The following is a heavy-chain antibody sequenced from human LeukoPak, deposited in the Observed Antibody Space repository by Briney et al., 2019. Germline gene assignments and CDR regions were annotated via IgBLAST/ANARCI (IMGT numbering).Heavy chain of an antibody. CDR3: AKARGGARLGIYDY. D-gene: IGHD7-27*01. CDR2: IWYDGSNK. CDR1: GFTFSSYG. V-gene: IGHV3-30*02. J-gene: IGHJ4*02. Sequence: PGGSLRLSCAASGFTFSSYGMHWVRQAPGKGLEWVAVIWYDGSNKYYADSVKGRFTISRDNSKNTLYLQMNSLRAEDTALYYCAKARGGARLGIYDYWGQGTLVTVSS.